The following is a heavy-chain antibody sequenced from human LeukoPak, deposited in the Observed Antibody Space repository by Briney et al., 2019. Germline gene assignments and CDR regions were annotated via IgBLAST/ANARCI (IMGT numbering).Heavy chain of an antibody. CDR2: ISSSGSTI. V-gene: IGHV3-48*03. Sequence: GGSLRLSCAASGFTFSSYEMNWVRQAPGKGLEWVSYISSSGSTIYYADSVKGRFTVSRDNSKNTLYLQMNSLRAEDTAVYYCARGGDFWSGYSRGYYMDVWGKGTKVTVSS. CDR1: GFTFSSYE. J-gene: IGHJ6*03. CDR3: ARGGDFWSGYSRGYYMDV. D-gene: IGHD3-3*01.